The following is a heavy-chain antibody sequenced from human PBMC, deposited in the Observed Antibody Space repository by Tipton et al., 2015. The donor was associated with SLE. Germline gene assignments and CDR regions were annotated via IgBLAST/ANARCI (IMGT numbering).Heavy chain of an antibody. V-gene: IGHV4-34*01. CDR3: ARPGLERRDAFDI. CDR2: INHSGST. J-gene: IGHJ3*02. Sequence: TLSLTCAVYGGSFSGYYWSWIRQPPGKGLEWIGEINHSGSTNYNPSLKSRVTISVDTSKSQFSLKLSSVTAADTAVYYCARPGLERRDAFDIWGQGTMVTVSS. CDR1: GGSFSGYY. D-gene: IGHD1-1*01.